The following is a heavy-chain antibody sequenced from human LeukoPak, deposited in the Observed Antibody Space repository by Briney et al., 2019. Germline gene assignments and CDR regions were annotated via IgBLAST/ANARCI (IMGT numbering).Heavy chain of an antibody. Sequence: SETLSLTCVVSGGSLHRSFWTWVRQPPEKGLERIGRIYSSGTTDYSPSLKSRLTISIDTSKNQFSLRLASVTAADTAVYYCGRRPAVDGPIDNWGQGILVAVSS. CDR2: IYSSGTT. CDR3: GRRPAVDGPIDN. CDR1: GGSLHRSF. J-gene: IGHJ4*02. D-gene: IGHD3/OR15-3a*01. V-gene: IGHV4-59*01.